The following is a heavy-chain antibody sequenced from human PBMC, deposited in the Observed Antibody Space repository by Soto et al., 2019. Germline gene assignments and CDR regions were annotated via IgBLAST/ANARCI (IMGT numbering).Heavy chain of an antibody. CDR2: IYHTGSA. J-gene: IGHJ3*01. Sequence: QLQLRESGSRLVEPSQALSLTCDVSGGSITFGGYCWSWIRQPPGGGLEWIGYIYHTGSAYYSTSLSSRVTMSVDVSKNQFSLNLNSTTAADTAVYYCARGGLGNNQGGPFSVWGQGTMVTVAS. CDR3: ARGGLGNNQGGPFSV. V-gene: IGHV4-30-2*01. D-gene: IGHD2-15*01. CDR1: GGSITFGGYC.